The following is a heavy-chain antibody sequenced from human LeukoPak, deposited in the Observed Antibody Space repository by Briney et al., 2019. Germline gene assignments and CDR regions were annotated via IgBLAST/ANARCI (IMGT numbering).Heavy chain of an antibody. CDR1: GGSLSSYY. Sequence: SETLSLTCTVSGGSLSSYYWSWIRQPPGKGLERIGHIYYSGSTNYNPSLKSRVTISVDTSKNQFSLKLSSVTAADTAVYYCARGEEAPAAPFDYWGQGTLVTVSS. J-gene: IGHJ4*02. V-gene: IGHV4-59*01. D-gene: IGHD2-2*01. CDR2: IYYSGST. CDR3: ARGEEAPAAPFDY.